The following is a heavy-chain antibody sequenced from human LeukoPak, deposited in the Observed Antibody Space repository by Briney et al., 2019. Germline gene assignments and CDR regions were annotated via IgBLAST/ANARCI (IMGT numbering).Heavy chain of an antibody. CDR3: ARGGGPYDY. J-gene: IGHJ4*02. CDR2: ISSSSSYI. CDR1: GLTFSNYA. Sequence: GGSLRLSCAASGLTFSNYAMTWVRQAPGKGLEWVSSISSSSSYIYYADSVKGRFTISRDNAKSSLYLQMNSLRAEDTAVYYCARGGGPYDYWGQGTLVTVSS. V-gene: IGHV3-21*01. D-gene: IGHD3-16*01.